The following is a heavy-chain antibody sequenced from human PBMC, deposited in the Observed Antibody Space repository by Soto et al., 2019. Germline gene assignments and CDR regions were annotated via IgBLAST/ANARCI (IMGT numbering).Heavy chain of an antibody. CDR3: ARFLRKAYYYYGMDV. J-gene: IGHJ6*02. CDR2: INHSGST. V-gene: IGHV4-34*01. Sequence: SETLSLTCAVYGGSFSGYYWSWIRQPPGKGLEWIGEINHSGSTNYNPSLKSRVTISVDTSKNQFSLKLSSVTAADTAVYYCARFLRKAYYYYGMDVWGQGTTVTVSS. D-gene: IGHD4-17*01. CDR1: GGSFSGYY.